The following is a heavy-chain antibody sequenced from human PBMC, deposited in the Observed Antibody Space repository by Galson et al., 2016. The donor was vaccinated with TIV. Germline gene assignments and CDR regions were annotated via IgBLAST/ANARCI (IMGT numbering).Heavy chain of an antibody. CDR3: AKDLED. V-gene: IGHV1-2*06. Sequence: SVKVSCKASGYTFSGYNLHWVRQAPGQGLEWMGRIIPNSGGTNYAPKFQGRITMTRDTSINTTYMELRRLRSDDTAIYYCAKDLEDWGQGTLVSVSS. J-gene: IGHJ4*02. CDR1: GYTFSGYN. CDR2: IIPNSGGT.